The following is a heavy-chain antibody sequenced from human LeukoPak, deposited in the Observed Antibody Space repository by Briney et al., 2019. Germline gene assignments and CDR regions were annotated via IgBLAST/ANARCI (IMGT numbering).Heavy chain of an antibody. V-gene: IGHV3-30*02. Sequence: PGGSLRLYCAASGFTFSSYGIHWVRQAPGKGLEWVSFIRLDGRDKYYAESVKGRFTVSTDSARNTLYLQMSSLRTEDTAVYYCARDSAEPTLRYFDCWGQGTLVIVSS. D-gene: IGHD1-14*01. CDR2: IRLDGRDK. J-gene: IGHJ4*02. CDR3: ARDSAEPTLRYFDC. CDR1: GFTFSSYG.